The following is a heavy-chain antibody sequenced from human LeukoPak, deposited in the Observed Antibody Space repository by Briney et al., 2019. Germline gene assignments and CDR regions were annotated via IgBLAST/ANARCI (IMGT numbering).Heavy chain of an antibody. CDR1: GLTFSSYA. Sequence: GGSLRLSRAASGLTFSSYAMYWVRQAPGKGLEWVAVISYDGRNKYYAESVKGRFTISRDNSKNTLYLQMNGLRAEDTAVYYCARDWEHDILTGYYISGLEDWGQGTLVTVSS. V-gene: IGHV3-30-3*01. CDR3: ARDWEHDILTGYYISGLED. J-gene: IGHJ4*02. D-gene: IGHD3-9*01. CDR2: ISYDGRNK.